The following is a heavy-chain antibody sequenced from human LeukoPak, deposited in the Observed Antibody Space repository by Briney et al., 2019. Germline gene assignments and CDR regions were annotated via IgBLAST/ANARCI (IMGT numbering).Heavy chain of an antibody. J-gene: IGHJ6*03. CDR3: TRVSSHHYYYYYYMDV. CDR1: GFTFGDYA. V-gene: IGHV3-49*04. D-gene: IGHD1-14*01. CDR2: IRSKAYGGTT. Sequence: AGGSLRLSCTASGFTFGDYAMSWVRQAPGKGLEWVGFIRSKAYGGTTEHAASVKGRFTISRDDSKSIAYLQMNSLKTENTAVYYCTRVSSHHYYYYYYMDVWGKGTTVTISS.